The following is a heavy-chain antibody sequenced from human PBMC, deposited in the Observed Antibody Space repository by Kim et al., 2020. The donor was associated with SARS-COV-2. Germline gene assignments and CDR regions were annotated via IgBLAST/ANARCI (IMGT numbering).Heavy chain of an antibody. D-gene: IGHD3-10*01. J-gene: IGHJ6*03. Sequence: ASVKVSCKASGYTFTSYGISWVRQAPGQGLEWMGWISAYNGNTNYAQKLQGRVTMTTDTSTSTAYMELRSLRSGDTAVYYCARSPLWFGELLPYYYYMDVWSKGTTVTVSS. CDR2: ISAYNGNT. CDR1: GYTFTSYG. CDR3: ARSPLWFGELLPYYYYMDV. V-gene: IGHV1-18*01.